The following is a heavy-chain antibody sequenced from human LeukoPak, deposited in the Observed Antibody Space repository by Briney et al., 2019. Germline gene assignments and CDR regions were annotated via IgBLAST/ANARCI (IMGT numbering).Heavy chain of an antibody. CDR3: ARQWSSGSYLNWFDP. D-gene: IGHD1-26*01. V-gene: IGHV4-30-4*01. J-gene: IGHJ5*02. CDR1: GGSVSDGDSY. CDR2: IHYRGST. Sequence: SETLSLTCTVSGGSVSDGDSYWNWVRQPPGKGLEWIVYIHYRGSTYYNSSLQSRVTISIDTSKRQFSLRLLSVTAADTAVYYCARQWSSGSYLNWFDPWGQGTLVTVSS.